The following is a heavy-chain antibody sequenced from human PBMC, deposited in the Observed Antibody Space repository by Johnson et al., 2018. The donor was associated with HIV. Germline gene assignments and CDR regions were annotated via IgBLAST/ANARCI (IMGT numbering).Heavy chain of an antibody. V-gene: IGHV3-20*04. CDR1: GFTFDDYG. CDR2: INWNGGST. CDR3: ARDFGLEWELDGAFDI. D-gene: IGHD1-26*01. Sequence: VHLVESGGGVVRPGGSLRLSCAASGFTFDDYGMSWVRQAPGKGLEWVSGINWNGGSTGYADSVKGRFTISRDNAKNSLYLQMNSLRAEDTALYYCARDFGLEWELDGAFDIWGQGTMVTVSS. J-gene: IGHJ3*02.